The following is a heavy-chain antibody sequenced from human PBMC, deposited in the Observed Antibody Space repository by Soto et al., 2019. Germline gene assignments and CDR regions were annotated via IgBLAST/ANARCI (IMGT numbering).Heavy chain of an antibody. V-gene: IGHV1-18*01. Sequence: ASVKVSCKASGYTFTSYGISWVRQAPGQGLEWMGWISAYDGNTNYAQKLQGRVTMTTDTSTSTAYMELRSLRSDDTAVYYCARVGGWPHHGSVWFGERTPPNWFDTWGQGTLVTVSS. CDR3: ARVGGWPHHGSVWFGERTPPNWFDT. D-gene: IGHD3-10*01. CDR2: ISAYDGNT. CDR1: GYTFTSYG. J-gene: IGHJ5*02.